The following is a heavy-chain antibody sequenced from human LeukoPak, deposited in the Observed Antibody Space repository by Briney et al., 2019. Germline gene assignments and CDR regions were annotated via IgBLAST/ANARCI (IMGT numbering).Heavy chain of an antibody. D-gene: IGHD2-21*02. CDR3: ARLVMTTMLGGFDI. CDR2: IYYSGNT. CDR1: GGSISSSSYY. Sequence: SETLSLTCTVSGGSISSSSYYWGWIRQPPGKGLEWIGHIYYSGNTNYNPSLKSRVTISVDTSKNQFSLKLSSVTAADTAVYYCARLVMTTMLGGFDIWGQGTMVTVSP. V-gene: IGHV4-61*05. J-gene: IGHJ3*02.